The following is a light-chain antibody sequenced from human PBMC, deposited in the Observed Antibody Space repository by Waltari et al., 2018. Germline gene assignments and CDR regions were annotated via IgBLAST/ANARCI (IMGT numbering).Light chain of an antibody. CDR3: SSYSSNKVLV. CDR1: SSDVGGYNY. Sequence: QSALTQPASVSGSPGQSITISCTGTSSDVGGYNYVSWYQQHPGKAPKVIIYEDSYRPSGISTRFSGSKSGNTASLTVSGLQDDDEGDYYCSSYSSNKVLVFGGGTKVTVL. J-gene: IGLJ2*01. CDR2: EDS. V-gene: IGLV2-14*01.